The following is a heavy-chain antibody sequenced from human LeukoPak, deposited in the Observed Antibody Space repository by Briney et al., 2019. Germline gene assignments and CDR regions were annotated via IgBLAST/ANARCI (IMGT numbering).Heavy chain of an antibody. Sequence: PGRSLRLSCAASGFTFSSHGMHWVRQAPGKELEWVAVIWYDGRNKYYADSVKGRFTISRDNSKNTLYLQLNSLRAEDTAVYYCARGPALGYSGSHFDYWGQGTLVTVSS. CDR3: ARGPALGYSGSHFDY. D-gene: IGHD5-12*01. CDR2: IWYDGRNK. V-gene: IGHV3-33*08. J-gene: IGHJ4*02. CDR1: GFTFSSHG.